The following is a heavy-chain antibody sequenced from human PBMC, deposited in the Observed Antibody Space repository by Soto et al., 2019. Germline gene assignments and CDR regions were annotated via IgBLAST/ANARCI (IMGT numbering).Heavy chain of an antibody. CDR2: TYYRSKWYN. CDR3: ARGYCIDGNCELGPGFDF. D-gene: IGHD2-15*01. CDR1: GDSVSSNSAA. Sequence: PSQTLSLTCVISGDSVSSNSAAWNWIRQSPSRGLEWLGRTYYRSKWYNEYEVSVKSRLIIIPDTSKNQFSLQLNSVTPEDTAVYYCARGYCIDGNCELGPGFDFWGQGTLVTVSS. V-gene: IGHV6-1*01. J-gene: IGHJ4*02.